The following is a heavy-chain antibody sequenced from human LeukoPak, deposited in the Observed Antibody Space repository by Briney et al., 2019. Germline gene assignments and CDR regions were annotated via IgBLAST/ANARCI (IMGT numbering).Heavy chain of an antibody. CDR3: AKTGGVRFLSLDY. CDR2: IKEDGSED. D-gene: IGHD3-16*01. Sequence: GGSLRLSCAASGFTFSRAWMSWLRQAPGKGLEWVANIKEDGSEDYYADSVKGRFTISRDNSKNTLYLQMNSLRAEDTAVYYCAKTGGVRFLSLDYWGQGTLVTVSS. V-gene: IGHV3-7*03. J-gene: IGHJ4*02. CDR1: GFTFSRAW.